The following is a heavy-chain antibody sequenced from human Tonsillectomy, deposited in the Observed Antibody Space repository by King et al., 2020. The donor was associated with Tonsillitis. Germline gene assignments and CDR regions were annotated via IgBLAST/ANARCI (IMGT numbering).Heavy chain of an antibody. J-gene: IGHJ6*02. V-gene: IGHV4-30-4*01. Sequence: QLQESGPGLVKPSQTLSLTCTVSGGSISSGDYYWSWIRQPPGKGLEWIGYIYYSGSTYYNPSLKSRVTISVDTSKNQFSLKLSSVTAADTAVYYCARVVVRGDDYYGIDVWGQGTTVTGSS. CDR2: IYYSGST. CDR3: ARVVVRGDDYYGIDV. CDR1: GGSISSGDYY. D-gene: IGHD3-10*01.